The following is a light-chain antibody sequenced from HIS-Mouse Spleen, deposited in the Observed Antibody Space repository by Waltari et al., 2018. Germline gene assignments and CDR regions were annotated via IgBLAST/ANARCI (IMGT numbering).Light chain of an antibody. CDR1: SSDVGGYNY. Sequence: QSALTQPASVSGSPGQSITISCTGTSSDVGGYNYVSWYQQHPGKAPKLMIYDVSNRPSGCSNRFSGSKSGNTASLTISGLQAEDEADYYCSSYTSSSTLVVFGGGTKLTVL. CDR3: SSYTSSSTLVV. J-gene: IGLJ2*01. V-gene: IGLV2-14*03. CDR2: DVS.